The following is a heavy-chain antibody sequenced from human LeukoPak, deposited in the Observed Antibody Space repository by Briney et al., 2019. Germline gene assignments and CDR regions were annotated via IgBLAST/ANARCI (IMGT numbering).Heavy chain of an antibody. D-gene: IGHD2-15*01. Sequence: PGESLKISCTGSGYSFTSYWIGWVRQMPGKGLEWMGLIYPGDSDTRYSPSFQGQVTVSVDQSINTAYLQWSSLKASDTAMYYCARLRGYCSSGSCFRPDFDRWGQGTLVTVSS. CDR3: ARLRGYCSSGSCFRPDFDR. J-gene: IGHJ4*02. V-gene: IGHV5-51*01. CDR1: GYSFTSYW. CDR2: IYPGDSDT.